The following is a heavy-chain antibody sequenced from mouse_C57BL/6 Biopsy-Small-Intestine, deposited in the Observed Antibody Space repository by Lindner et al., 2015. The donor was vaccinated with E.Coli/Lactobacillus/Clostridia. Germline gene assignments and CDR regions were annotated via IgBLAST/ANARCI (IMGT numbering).Heavy chain of an antibody. J-gene: IGHJ2*01. CDR2: INPSTGGT. CDR1: GYSFTGYY. D-gene: IGHD2-4*01. CDR3: ARSYYDYLDY. V-gene: IGHV1-42*01. Sequence: VQLQESGPELVKPGASVKISCKASGYSFTGYYMNWMKQSPEKSLEWIGEINPSTGGTTYNQKFKAKATLTVDKSSSTAYMQLKSLTSEDSAVYYCARSYYDYLDYWGQGTTLTVSS.